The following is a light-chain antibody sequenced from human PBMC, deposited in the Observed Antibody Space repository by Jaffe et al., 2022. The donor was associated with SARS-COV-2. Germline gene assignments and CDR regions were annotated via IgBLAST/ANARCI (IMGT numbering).Light chain of an antibody. CDR3: AAWDDSLSGYG. Sequence: QSVLTQPPSASGTPGQRVTISCSGSSSNIGSNIVTWYQQLPGTAPKLLIYGNNQRPSGVPDRFSGSKSGTSASLAISGLQSEDEADYFCAAWDDSLSGYGFGSGTKVTVL. J-gene: IGLJ1*01. V-gene: IGLV1-44*01. CDR1: SSNIGSNI. CDR2: GNN.